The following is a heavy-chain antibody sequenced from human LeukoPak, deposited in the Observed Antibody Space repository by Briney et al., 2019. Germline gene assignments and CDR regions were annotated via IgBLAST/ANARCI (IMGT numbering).Heavy chain of an antibody. J-gene: IGHJ4*02. CDR1: GGSFSGYY. CDR2: INSSGST. CDR3: ARGNLNYYDSSGYLIR. Sequence: SETLSLTCAVYGGSFSGYYWSWIRQPPGKGLEWIGEINSSGSTNYNPSLKSRVTISVDTSKNKFSLKVSSVTAAETAVYYWARGNLNYYDSSGYLIRWGQGTLVTVSS. D-gene: IGHD3-22*01. V-gene: IGHV4-34*01.